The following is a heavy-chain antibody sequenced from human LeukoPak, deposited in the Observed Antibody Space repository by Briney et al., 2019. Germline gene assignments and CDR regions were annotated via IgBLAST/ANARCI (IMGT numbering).Heavy chain of an antibody. J-gene: IGHJ2*01. CDR1: GGTFSSYA. Sequence: SVKVSCKASGGTFSSYAISWVRQAPGQGLEWMGGIIPIFGTANYAQKFQGRVTITTDESTSTAYMELSSLRSEDPAVYYCARDFPQLGGYFDLWGRGTLVTVSS. CDR3: ARDFPQLGGYFDL. V-gene: IGHV1-69*05. D-gene: IGHD6-6*01. CDR2: IIPIFGTA.